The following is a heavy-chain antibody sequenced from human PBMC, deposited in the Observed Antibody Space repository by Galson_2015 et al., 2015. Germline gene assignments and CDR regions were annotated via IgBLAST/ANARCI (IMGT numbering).Heavy chain of an antibody. CDR3: AGPHTSGWYGGFDF. CDR2: MYFSGST. D-gene: IGHD6-19*01. V-gene: IGHV4-59*01. CDR1: GGSISSYY. Sequence: SETLSLTCTVSGGSISSYYWSWIRQPPGKGLEWIGFMYFSGSTNYNPSLKSRVTISVDTSKNQFSLKLSSVTAADTAVYFCAGPHTSGWYGGFDFWGQGTLVTVSS. J-gene: IGHJ4*02.